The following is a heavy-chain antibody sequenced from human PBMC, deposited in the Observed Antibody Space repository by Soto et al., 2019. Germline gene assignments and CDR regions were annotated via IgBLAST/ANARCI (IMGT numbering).Heavy chain of an antibody. J-gene: IGHJ6*03. V-gene: IGHV3-30*18. CDR2: ISYDGSNK. D-gene: IGHD6-19*01. Sequence: GGSLRLSCAASGFTFSSYGMHWVRQAPGKGLEWVAVISYDGSNKYYADSVKGRFTISRDNSKNTLYLQMNSLRAEDTAVYYCAKKSRVGSGWSTEDYYYYYMDVWGKGTTVTVSS. CDR3: AKKSRVGSGWSTEDYYYYYMDV. CDR1: GFTFSSYG.